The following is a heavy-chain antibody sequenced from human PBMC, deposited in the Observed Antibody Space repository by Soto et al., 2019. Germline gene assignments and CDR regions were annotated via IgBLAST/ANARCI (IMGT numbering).Heavy chain of an antibody. CDR1: GFTFSNYD. Sequence: QVQLVESGGGVVQPGRSLRLSCAASGFTFSNYDRHWVRQAPGKGLEWVAVISSDGSNKYYADSVKGRFTISRDNSKNTLYLQMNSLRAEDTAVYYCAKDRITGLFDYWGQGTLVTVSS. V-gene: IGHV3-30*18. CDR2: ISSDGSNK. CDR3: AKDRITGLFDY. J-gene: IGHJ4*02. D-gene: IGHD1-20*01.